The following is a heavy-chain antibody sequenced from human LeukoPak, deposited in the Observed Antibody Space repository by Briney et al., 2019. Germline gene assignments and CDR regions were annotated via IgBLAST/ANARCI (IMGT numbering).Heavy chain of an antibody. CDR3: ARDRYYYGSGSYYPPLYYYYGMDV. D-gene: IGHD3-10*01. V-gene: IGHV3-30-3*01. J-gene: IGHJ6*02. CDR2: ISYDGSNK. CDR1: GFTFSSYA. Sequence: GGSLRLSCAASGFTFSSYAMHWVRQAPGKGLEWVAVISYDGSNKYYADSVKGRFTISRDNSKNTLYLQMNSLRAEDTAVYYCARDRYYYGSGSYYPPLYYYYGMDVWGQGTTVTVSS.